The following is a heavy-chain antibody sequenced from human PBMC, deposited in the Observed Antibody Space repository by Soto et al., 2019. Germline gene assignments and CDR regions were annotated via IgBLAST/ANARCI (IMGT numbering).Heavy chain of an antibody. CDR3: ARDLLHVNSDQPLDY. Sequence: RGPSCATSGLNLDDYAMSWVREAPGRGLEWVGYIRSRSYAGTTAYAAPVDGRFIISRADTRTIAYLQMHGLRIAYTAVYYWARDLLHVNSDQPLDYWGQRTLVTFSS. V-gene: IGHV3-49*04. J-gene: IGHJ4*02. CDR2: IRSRSYAGTT. CDR1: GLNLDDYA.